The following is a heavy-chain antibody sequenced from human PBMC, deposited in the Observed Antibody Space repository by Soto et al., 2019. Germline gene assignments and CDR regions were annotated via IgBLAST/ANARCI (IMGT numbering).Heavy chain of an antibody. D-gene: IGHD6-19*01. CDR1: GFTFSSYA. Sequence: VGSLRLSCAASGFTFSSYAMHWVRQAPGKGLEWVAVISYDGSNKYYADSVKGRFTISRDNSKNTLYLQMNSLRAEDTAVYYCARAEAGSGSLSPYYYYGMDVWGQGTTVTVSS. CDR2: ISYDGSNK. CDR3: ARAEAGSGSLSPYYYYGMDV. J-gene: IGHJ6*02. V-gene: IGHV3-30-3*01.